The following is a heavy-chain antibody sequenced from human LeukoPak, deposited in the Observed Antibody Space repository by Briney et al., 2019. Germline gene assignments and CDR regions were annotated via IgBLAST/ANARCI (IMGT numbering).Heavy chain of an antibody. CDR3: ARVHSSSWKRAYESDY. J-gene: IGHJ4*02. CDR1: GYTFTSYG. Sequence: ASVKVSCKASGYTFTSYGISWVRQAPGQRLEWMGWISAYNGNTNYAQKLQGRVTMTTDTSTSTAYMELRSLRSDDTAVYYCARVHSSSWKRAYESDYWGQGTLVTVSS. V-gene: IGHV1-18*01. CDR2: ISAYNGNT. D-gene: IGHD6-13*01.